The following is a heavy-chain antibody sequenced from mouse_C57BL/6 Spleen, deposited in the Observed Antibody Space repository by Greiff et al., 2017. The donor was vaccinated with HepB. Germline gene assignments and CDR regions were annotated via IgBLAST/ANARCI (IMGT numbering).Heavy chain of an antibody. Sequence: QVHVKQPGTELVKPGASVKLSCKASGYPFPRYRMPRVKQRPGQGLEWIGNIYTSNGGTNHNEKFKSKATLTVDKAYSTTYLQLSSLTSKDAAVYYCARARDDYDDPFAYWGQGTLVTVSA. V-gene: IGHV1-53*01. CDR2: IYTSNGGT. J-gene: IGHJ3*01. D-gene: IGHD2-4*01. CDR3: ARARDDYDDPFAY. CDR1: GYPFPRYR.